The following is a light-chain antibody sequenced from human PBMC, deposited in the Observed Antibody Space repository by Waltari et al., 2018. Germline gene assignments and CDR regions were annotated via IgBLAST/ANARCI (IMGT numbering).Light chain of an antibody. CDR2: QVS. CDR3: SSYTSSKTLL. V-gene: IGLV2-14*01. J-gene: IGLJ3*02. CDR1: SSDVAAYNF. Sequence: QSALTQPASVSGSPGQSITISCTGTSSDVAAYNFVSWYQQHPGKAPKLMSSQVSKRPAGVSNRFSGSRSGNTASLTISGLQTEDEADYYCSSYTSSKTLLFGGGTKVTVL.